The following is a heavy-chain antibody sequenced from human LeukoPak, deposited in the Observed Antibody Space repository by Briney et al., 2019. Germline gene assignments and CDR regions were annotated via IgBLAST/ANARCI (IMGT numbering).Heavy chain of an antibody. J-gene: IGHJ4*02. Sequence: SGGSLRLSCAASGFTFSSYSMNWVRQAPGKGLEWVSSINSKSRYIYSADSLKGRFTISRDNGKNSVYLQMNSLRAEDTAVYFCARADSSSSRLDCWGQGTLVTVSS. CDR2: INSKSRYI. CDR3: ARADSSSSRLDC. D-gene: IGHD6-6*01. V-gene: IGHV3-21*01. CDR1: GFTFSSYS.